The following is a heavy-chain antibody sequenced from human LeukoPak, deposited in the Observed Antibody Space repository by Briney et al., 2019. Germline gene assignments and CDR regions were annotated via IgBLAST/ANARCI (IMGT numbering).Heavy chain of an antibody. V-gene: IGHV4-61*02. Sequence: SETLSLTCTVSGGSISSGSYYWSWIRQPAGKGLEWIGRIYTSGSTNYNPSLKSRVTISVDTSKNQFSLKLSSVTAADTAVYYCAREGNTVTTLGGGFDYWGQGTLVTVSS. J-gene: IGHJ4*02. D-gene: IGHD4-17*01. CDR2: IYTSGST. CDR3: AREGNTVTTLGGGFDY. CDR1: GGSISSGSYY.